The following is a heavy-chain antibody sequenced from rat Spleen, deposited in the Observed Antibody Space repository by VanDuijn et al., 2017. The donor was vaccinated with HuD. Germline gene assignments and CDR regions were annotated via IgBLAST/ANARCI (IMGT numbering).Heavy chain of an antibody. D-gene: IGHD1-2*01. J-gene: IGHJ2*01. CDR1: GFTFSDYN. CDR2: IIYDGTRT. V-gene: IGHV5S10*01. Sequence: EVQLVESGGGLVQPGRSLKLSCAASGFTFSDYNMAWVRQAPKKGLEWVTTIIYDGTRTHYRDSVKGRFTISRDNAKSTLYLQMDSLRSEDTATYYGATHGTMAARSGYYFDYWCQGVMVTVSS. CDR3: ATHGTMAARSGYYFDY.